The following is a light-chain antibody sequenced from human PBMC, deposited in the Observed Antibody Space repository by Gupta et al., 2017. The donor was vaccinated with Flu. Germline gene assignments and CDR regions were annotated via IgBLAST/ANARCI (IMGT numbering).Light chain of an antibody. V-gene: IGLV1-40*01. CDR3: QSFDTSLSVV. Sequence: QSVLTQPPSVSGAPGQRVTISCTGSSSNIGAIYDVHWYQQIPGTAPKLLIYGNNNRPSGVPERFSGSKSGTSASLAITGLQADDEADYYCQSFDTSLSVVFGGGTKLTVL. CDR1: SSNIGAIYD. J-gene: IGLJ2*01. CDR2: GNN.